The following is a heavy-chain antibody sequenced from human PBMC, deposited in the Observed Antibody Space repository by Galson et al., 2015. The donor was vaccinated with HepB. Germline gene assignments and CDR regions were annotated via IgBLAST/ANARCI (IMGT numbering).Heavy chain of an antibody. J-gene: IGHJ3*01. CDR2: VSSNGGNT. Sequence: SLRLSCAASGFTFSSFGMHWVRQAPGKGLEYVSGVSSNGGNTYYADAVKGRFTVSRDNSKNTLYLQMSSLRPEDTAVYYCVKDMVYFDTSGYPGRSALKNWGQGTMVTVSS. V-gene: IGHV3-64D*06. D-gene: IGHD3-22*01. CDR3: VKDMVYFDTSGYPGRSALKN. CDR1: GFTFSSFG.